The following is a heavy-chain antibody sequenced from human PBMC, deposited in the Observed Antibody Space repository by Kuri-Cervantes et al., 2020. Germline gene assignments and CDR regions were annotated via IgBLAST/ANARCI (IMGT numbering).Heavy chain of an antibody. Sequence: SVKVSCKASGGTFSSYAISWVRQAPGQGLEWMGRIIPILGIANYAQKFQGRVTITADKSTSTAYMELSSLRSEDTAVYYCARSGEGDGYNPIRLYYYYYGMDVWGQGTTVTVSS. J-gene: IGHJ6*02. V-gene: IGHV1-69*04. D-gene: IGHD5-24*01. CDR2: IIPILGIA. CDR1: GGTFSSYA. CDR3: ARSGEGDGYNPIRLYYYYYGMDV.